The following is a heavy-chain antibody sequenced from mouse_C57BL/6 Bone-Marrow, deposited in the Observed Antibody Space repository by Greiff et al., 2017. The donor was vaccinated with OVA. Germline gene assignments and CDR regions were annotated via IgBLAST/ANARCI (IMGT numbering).Heavy chain of an antibody. Sequence: VQLQQPGAELVKPGASVKMSCKASGYTFTSYWITWVKQRPGQGLEWIGDIYPGSGSTNYNEKFKSKATLTVDTSSSTAYMQLSSLTSEDSAVYYCARKVHYYGSSPYYFDYWGQGTTLTVSS. CDR1: GYTFTSYW. D-gene: IGHD1-1*01. V-gene: IGHV1-55*01. CDR3: ARKVHYYGSSPYYFDY. J-gene: IGHJ2*01. CDR2: IYPGSGST.